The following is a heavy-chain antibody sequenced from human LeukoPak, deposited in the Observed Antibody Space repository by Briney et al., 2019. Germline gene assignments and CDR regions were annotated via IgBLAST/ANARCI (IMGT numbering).Heavy chain of an antibody. Sequence: GESLKISCKGSGYSFTSYWISWVRQMPGKGLEWLGRIDPSDSYTTYSPSFQGHVTISVDKSISTAYLQWSSLRASDTAMYFCATYAGSYSKYFQHWGQGTLVTVSS. D-gene: IGHD3-10*01. CDR3: ATYAGSYSKYFQH. J-gene: IGHJ1*01. V-gene: IGHV5-10-1*01. CDR2: IDPSDSYT. CDR1: GYSFTSYW.